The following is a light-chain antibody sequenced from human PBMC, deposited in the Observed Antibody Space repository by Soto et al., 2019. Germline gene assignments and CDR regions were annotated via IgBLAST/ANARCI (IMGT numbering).Light chain of an antibody. J-gene: IGLJ1*01. CDR2: DDS. V-gene: IGLV3-21*02. CDR1: NIGSKS. Sequence: ELTQSPSVSVAPGQTVSITCGGYNIGSKSVHWYQQKPGQAPVLVVYDDSDRRSGIPERFSGSNSGNTATLTITRVEAGDEADYHCLVWDSRSEHYVFGTGTKV. CDR3: LVWDSRSEHYV.